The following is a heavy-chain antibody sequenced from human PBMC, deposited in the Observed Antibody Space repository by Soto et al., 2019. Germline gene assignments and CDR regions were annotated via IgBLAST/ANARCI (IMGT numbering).Heavy chain of an antibody. CDR1: GFTLSDHY. CDR2: TKRKREEYTT. CDR3: VCFISGVVH. J-gene: IGHJ4*02. D-gene: IGHD3-3*01. Sequence: EVQLVESGGGLVQPGRSLRLSCAASGFTLSDHYMDWVRQAPGKGLEWVGRTKRKREEYTTEYAASVKGRFTISRDDSKKTLYLQVNSLKTEDTAVYYCVCFISGVVHWGQGTLVTVSS. V-gene: IGHV3-72*01.